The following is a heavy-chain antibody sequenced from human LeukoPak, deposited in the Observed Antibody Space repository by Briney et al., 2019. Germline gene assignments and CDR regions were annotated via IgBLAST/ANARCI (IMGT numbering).Heavy chain of an antibody. V-gene: IGHV4-30-4*01. CDR1: GGSISSGDYY. Sequence: PSQTLSLTCTVSGGSISSGDYYWSWIRQPPGKGLEWIGYIYYSGSTYYNPSLKSRVTISVDTSTNQFSLKLSSVTAADTAVYYCARDDPQLLFDYWGQGTLVTVSS. D-gene: IGHD3-10*01. CDR3: ARDDPQLLFDY. CDR2: IYYSGST. J-gene: IGHJ4*02.